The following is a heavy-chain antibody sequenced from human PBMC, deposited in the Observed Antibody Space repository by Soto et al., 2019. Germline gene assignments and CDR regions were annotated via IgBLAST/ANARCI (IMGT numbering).Heavy chain of an antibody. Sequence: GGSLRLSCAASGFTFSSYSMNWVRQAPGKGLEWVSSISSSSSSRYYADSVKGRFTISRDFAKISLYLQMNSLRVEDTAVYYCARPCTNGVCPFDYWGQGTLVTVSS. CDR2: ISSSSSSR. V-gene: IGHV3-21*01. J-gene: IGHJ4*02. D-gene: IGHD2-8*01. CDR3: ARPCTNGVCPFDY. CDR1: GFTFSSYS.